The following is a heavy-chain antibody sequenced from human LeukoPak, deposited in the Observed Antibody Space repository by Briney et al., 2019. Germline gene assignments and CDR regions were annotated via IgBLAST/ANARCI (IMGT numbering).Heavy chain of an antibody. Sequence: GGSLRLSCAASGFSFNSYAMNWVRQAPGKGLEWVSVISSTGATTYYAASVKGRFTNSRDNSKSTLYLQMDALRADDTAVYYCARSLNGFYRGLDFWGQGTLVTVSS. CDR1: GFSFNSYA. V-gene: IGHV3-23*01. CDR2: ISSTGATT. D-gene: IGHD3-22*01. J-gene: IGHJ4*02. CDR3: ARSLNGFYRGLDF.